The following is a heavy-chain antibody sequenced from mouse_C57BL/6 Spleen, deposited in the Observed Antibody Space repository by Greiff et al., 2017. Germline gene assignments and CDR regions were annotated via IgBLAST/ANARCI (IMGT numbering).Heavy chain of an antibody. CDR3: ARESNYAMDY. J-gene: IGHJ4*01. CDR2: INPNDGTT. CDR1: GYSFTDYN. D-gene: IGHD5-1*01. Sequence: LVESGPELVKPGASVKISCKASGYSFTDYNMNWVKQSNGKSLEWIGVINPNDGTTSYNQKFKGKATLTVDQSSSTVYMQLNSLTSEDSAVYYCARESNYAMDYWGQGTSVTVSS. V-gene: IGHV1-39*01.